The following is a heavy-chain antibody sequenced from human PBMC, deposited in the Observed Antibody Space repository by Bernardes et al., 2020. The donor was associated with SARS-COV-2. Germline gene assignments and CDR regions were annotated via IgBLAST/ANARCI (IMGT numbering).Heavy chain of an antibody. CDR2: IYHSGST. D-gene: IGHD4-17*01. CDR3: ASFDYGDYAYFDL. Sequence: SETLSLTCAVSGGSISSSNWWSWVRQPPGKGLEWIGEIYHSGSTNYNPSLKSRVTISVDKSKNQFSLKLSSVTAADTAVYYCASFDYGDYAYFDLWGRGTLVTVSS. CDR1: GGSISSSNW. J-gene: IGHJ2*01. V-gene: IGHV4-4*02.